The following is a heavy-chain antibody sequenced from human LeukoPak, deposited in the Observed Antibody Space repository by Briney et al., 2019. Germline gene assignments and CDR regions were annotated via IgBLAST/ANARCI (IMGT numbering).Heavy chain of an antibody. CDR1: GFTFSSYA. Sequence: GGSLRLSCAASGFTFSSYAMPWVGQAPGKGLEWVAVISYDGSNKYYADSVKGRFTISRDNSKNTLYLQMNSLRAEDTAVYYCARDLFGSGVRGDYWGQGTLVTVSS. J-gene: IGHJ4*02. CDR2: ISYDGSNK. D-gene: IGHD3-3*01. V-gene: IGHV3-30-3*01. CDR3: ARDLFGSGVRGDY.